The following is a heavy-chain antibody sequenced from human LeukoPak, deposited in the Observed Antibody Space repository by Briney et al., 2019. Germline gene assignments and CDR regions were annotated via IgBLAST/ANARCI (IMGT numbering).Heavy chain of an antibody. CDR2: IYYSGST. D-gene: IGHD2-2*01. Sequence: PSETLSLTCTVSGGSISSSSYYWGWIRQPPGKGLEWIGSIYYSGSTYYNPSLKSRVTISVDTSKNQFSLKLSSVTAADTAVYYCARDPSSTVPYYYYMDVWGKGTTVTVSS. J-gene: IGHJ6*03. CDR1: GGSISSSSYY. CDR3: ARDPSSTVPYYYYMDV. V-gene: IGHV4-39*02.